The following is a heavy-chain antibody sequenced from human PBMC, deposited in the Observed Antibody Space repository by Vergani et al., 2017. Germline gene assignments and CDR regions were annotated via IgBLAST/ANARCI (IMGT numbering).Heavy chain of an antibody. V-gene: IGHV3-21*01. J-gene: IGHJ3*02. CDR1: GFTFSSYW. D-gene: IGHD6-19*01. CDR3: ARDCSQWRGHAFDI. CDR2: ISSSSSYI. Sequence: EVQLVESGGGLVQPGGSLRLSCAASGFTFSSYWMHWVRQAPGKGLVWVSSISSSSSYIYYADSVKGRFTISRDNAKNSLYLQMNSLRAEDTAVYYCARDCSQWRGHAFDIWGQGTMVTVSS.